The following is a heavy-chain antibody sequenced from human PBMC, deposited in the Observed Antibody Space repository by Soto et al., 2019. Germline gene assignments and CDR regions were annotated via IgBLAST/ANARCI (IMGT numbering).Heavy chain of an antibody. CDR3: ARAVRHVFDY. J-gene: IGHJ4*03. V-gene: IGHV4-39*07. Sequence: SETLSLTCTVSGGSISSSSYYWGWIRQPPGKGLEWIATTHYSGSTYHNPSLKSRVTVSVDTSKNQFSLKLNSVTAADTAVYYCARAVRHVFDYWGQGTRVTVSS. CDR1: GGSISSSSYY. D-gene: IGHD2-2*01. CDR2: THYSGST.